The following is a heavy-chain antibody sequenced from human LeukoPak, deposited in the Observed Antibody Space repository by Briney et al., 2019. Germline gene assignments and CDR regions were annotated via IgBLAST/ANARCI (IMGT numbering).Heavy chain of an antibody. V-gene: IGHV3-53*01. J-gene: IGHJ4*02. D-gene: IGHD5-12*01. CDR3: ARDHTNSGYDY. CDR1: GFTVSSNY. CDR2: IYSGGST. Sequence: GGSLRLSCAASGFTVSSNYMSWVRQAPGKGLEWVSVIYSGGSTYYADSVKGRFTISRDNSKNTLYLQMNSLRAEDTAVYYCARDHTNSGYDYWGQGTLVTVSS.